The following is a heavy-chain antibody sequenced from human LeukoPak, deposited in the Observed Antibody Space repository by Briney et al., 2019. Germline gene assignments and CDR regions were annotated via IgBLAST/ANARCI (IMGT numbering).Heavy chain of an antibody. V-gene: IGHV1-46*01. Sequence: ASVKVSCKASGYTFTDYYMHWVRQAPGQGLEWMGIINPSGGSTSYAQKFQGRVTMTRDMSTSTVYMELSSLRSEDTAVYYCARVGGSYDVRFDYWGQGTLVTVSS. CDR2: INPSGGST. CDR1: GYTFTDYY. CDR3: ARVGGSYDVRFDY. J-gene: IGHJ4*02. D-gene: IGHD1-26*01.